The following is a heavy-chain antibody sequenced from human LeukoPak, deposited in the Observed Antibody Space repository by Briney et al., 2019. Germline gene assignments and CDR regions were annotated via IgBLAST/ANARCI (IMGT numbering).Heavy chain of an antibody. CDR1: GFTFSNYY. J-gene: IGHJ6*01. CDR3: TRERRGSYHAFAD. Sequence: GGSLTPSCAPSGFTFSNYYMSWVRQAPGKGLEWISYITTSGSSTNYADSVKGRFTISRDNAKNSVLLQMNSLRTEDTAVYYCTRERRGSYHAFADWGQ. CDR2: ITTSGSST. D-gene: IGHD3-16*02. V-gene: IGHV3-11*01.